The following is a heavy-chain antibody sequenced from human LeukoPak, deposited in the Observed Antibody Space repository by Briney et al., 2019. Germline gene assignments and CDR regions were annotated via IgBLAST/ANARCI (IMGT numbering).Heavy chain of an antibody. D-gene: IGHD5-18*01. Sequence: GGSLRLSCAVSGFTFNNNAMSWVRQAPGKGLECVSAISATGGTTYYADSVKGRITISRDNSKSTLYLQMNSLRAEDTAVYYCVKADGVTPEWGQGTLVTVSS. J-gene: IGHJ4*02. CDR2: ISATGGTT. V-gene: IGHV3-23*01. CDR1: GFTFNNNA. CDR3: VKADGVTPE.